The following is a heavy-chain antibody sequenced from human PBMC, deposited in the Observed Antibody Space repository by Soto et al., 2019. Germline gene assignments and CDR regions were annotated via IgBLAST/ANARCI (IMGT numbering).Heavy chain of an antibody. J-gene: IGHJ6*02. CDR1: GGSISSGGYY. D-gene: IGHD3-10*01. Sequence: QVQLQESGPGLVKPSQTLSLTCTVSGGSISSGGYYWSWIRQHPGKGLEWIGYIYYSGSTYYNPSLKSRVTISVDTSKNEFSLKLSSVTAADTAVYYCARDRGGSGSYSPYYYYYGMDVWGQGTTVTVSS. CDR2: IYYSGST. CDR3: ARDRGGSGSYSPYYYYYGMDV. V-gene: IGHV4-31*03.